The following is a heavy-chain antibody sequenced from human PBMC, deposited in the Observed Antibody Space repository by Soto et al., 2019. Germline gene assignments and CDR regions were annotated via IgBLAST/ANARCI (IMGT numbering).Heavy chain of an antibody. Sequence: ASVKVSCKASGYTFTSYGISWVRPAPGQSLEWMGWISAYNGNTNYAQKLQGRVTMTTDTSTSTAYMELRSLRSDDTAVYYCARPAAMEAFNDYYYGMDVWGQGTTVTVSS. CDR2: ISAYNGNT. CDR3: ARPAAMEAFNDYYYGMDV. V-gene: IGHV1-18*01. J-gene: IGHJ6*02. D-gene: IGHD2-2*01. CDR1: GYTFTSYG.